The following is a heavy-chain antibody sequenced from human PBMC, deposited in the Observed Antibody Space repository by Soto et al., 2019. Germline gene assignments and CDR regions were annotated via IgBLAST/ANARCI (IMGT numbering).Heavy chain of an antibody. CDR3: ASRTAAAGIVS. CDR1: GFPFSIYS. D-gene: IGHD6-13*01. CDR2: ISSTSSSI. Sequence: GGSLRLSCAASGFPFSIYSMNWVRQAPGKGLEWVSFISSTSSSIYYADSVKGRFTISRDNAKNSLFLQMNSLRDDDTAVYYCASRTAAAGIVSWGQGTLVTVSS. J-gene: IGHJ5*02. V-gene: IGHV3-48*02.